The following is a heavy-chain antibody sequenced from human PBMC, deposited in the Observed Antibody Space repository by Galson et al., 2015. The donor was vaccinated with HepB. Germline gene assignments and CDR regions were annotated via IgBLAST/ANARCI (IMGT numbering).Heavy chain of an antibody. V-gene: IGHV3-48*01. CDR2: ISSSSSTI. CDR3: ARDLGGWSPTGNY. J-gene: IGHJ4*02. Sequence: SLRLSCAASGFTFSSYSMNWVRQAPGKGLEWVSYISSSSSTIYYADSVKGRFTISRDNAKNSLYLQMNSLRAEDTAVYYCARDLGGWSPTGNYWGQGTLVTVSS. CDR1: GFTFSSYS. D-gene: IGHD6-19*01.